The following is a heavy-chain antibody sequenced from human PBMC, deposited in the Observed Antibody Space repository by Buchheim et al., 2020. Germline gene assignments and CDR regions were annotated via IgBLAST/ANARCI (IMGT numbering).Heavy chain of an antibody. V-gene: IGHV3-48*02. Sequence: EVQLVESGGGLVQPGGSLRLSCAASGFAFSYFSMNWVRQAPGKGLDWVAYINSISKTISYADSVEGLFTISRDDATTSLFLQMNSLRDEDTAVYYCARDLSWAFDFWGQGTL. D-gene: IGHD3-10*01. CDR1: GFAFSYFS. CDR3: ARDLSWAFDF. J-gene: IGHJ4*02. CDR2: INSISKTI.